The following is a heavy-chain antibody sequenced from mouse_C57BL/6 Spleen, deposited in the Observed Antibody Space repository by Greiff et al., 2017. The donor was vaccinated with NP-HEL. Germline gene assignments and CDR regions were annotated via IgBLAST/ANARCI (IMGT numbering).Heavy chain of an antibody. CDR3: TRGGYYSYYAMDY. D-gene: IGHD2-3*01. CDR1: GYTFTDYD. Sequence: QVQLQQSGAELVRPGASVTLSCKASGYTFTDYDMHWVKQTPVHGLEWIGALDPETGGTAYNQKFKGKAILTADKSSSTAYMELRSLTSEDSAVYYCTRGGYYSYYAMDYWGQGTSVTVSS. CDR2: LDPETGGT. J-gene: IGHJ4*01. V-gene: IGHV1-15*01.